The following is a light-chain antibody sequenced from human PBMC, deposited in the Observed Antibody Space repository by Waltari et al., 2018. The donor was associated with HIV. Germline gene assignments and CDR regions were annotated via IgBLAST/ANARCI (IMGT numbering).Light chain of an antibody. Sequence: DIVMTQSPDSLAVSLGERATSKCKSSQSVLSSCNNEKSLAWYQQKPVQPPTLLMYRPPTRNSGLPARFSGGGSGTDFTLTISSLQADDVAVYYCQQYYSSPYTFGPGTKLGIK. J-gene: IGKJ2*01. V-gene: IGKV4-1*01. CDR3: QQYYSSPYT. CDR2: RPP. CDR1: QSVLSSCNNEKS.